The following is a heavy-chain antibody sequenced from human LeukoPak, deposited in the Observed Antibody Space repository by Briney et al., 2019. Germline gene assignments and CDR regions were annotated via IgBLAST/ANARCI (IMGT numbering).Heavy chain of an antibody. D-gene: IGHD3-22*01. CDR3: ARRRYYDSSGYYFDY. CDR1: GYTFTSYG. V-gene: IGHV1-18*01. CDR2: ISAYNGNT. Sequence: ASVKVSCKASGYTFTSYGISWERQAPGQGLEWMGWISAYNGNTNYAQKLQGRVTMTTDTSTSTAYMELRSLRSDDTAVYYCARRRYYDSSGYYFDYWGQGTLVTVSS. J-gene: IGHJ4*02.